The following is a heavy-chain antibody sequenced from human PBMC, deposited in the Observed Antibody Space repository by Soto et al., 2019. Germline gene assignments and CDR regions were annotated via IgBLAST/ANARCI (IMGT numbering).Heavy chain of an antibody. J-gene: IGHJ3*02. CDR1: GYTLTSYD. V-gene: IGHV1-8*01. Sequence: GAPVKVSCKASGYTLTSYDINWVPQATGQRPEGMAWMNPKRGNTGEAQRVKGRVTITRNTSISTAYMELSSLRSEDTAVYYCARTHSSSWYPYALDIWGQGTMVTVSS. CDR3: ARTHSSSWYPYALDI. CDR2: MNPKRGNT. D-gene: IGHD6-13*01.